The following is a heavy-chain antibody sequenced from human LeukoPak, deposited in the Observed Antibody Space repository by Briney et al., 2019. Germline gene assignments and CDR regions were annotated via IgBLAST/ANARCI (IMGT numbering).Heavy chain of an antibody. CDR2: IKQDGSEK. J-gene: IGHJ6*03. CDR1: GFTFISYW. Sequence: GGSLRLSCAASGFTFISYWMSWVRRAPGKGLEWVANIKQDGSEKYYVDSVKGRFTISRDNAKNSLYLQMNSLRAEDTAVYYCARADPSMAARLSRSSIFNYYYYMDVWGKGTTVTVSS. D-gene: IGHD6-6*01. CDR3: ARADPSMAARLSRSSIFNYYYYMDV. V-gene: IGHV3-7*01.